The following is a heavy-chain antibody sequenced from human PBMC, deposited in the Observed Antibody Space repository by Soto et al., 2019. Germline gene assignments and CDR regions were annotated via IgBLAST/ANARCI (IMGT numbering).Heavy chain of an antibody. D-gene: IGHD3-22*01. CDR3: AHLSYYYDSSGYYSDPSEMDV. Sequence: SGPTLVNPTQTLTLTCTFSGFSLSTSGVGVGWIRQPPGKALEWLALIYWNDDKRYSPSLKSRLTITKDTSKNQVVLTMTNMDPVDTATYYCAHLSYYYDSSGYYSDPSEMDVWGQGTTVTVSS. J-gene: IGHJ6*02. CDR1: GFSLSTSGVG. V-gene: IGHV2-5*01. CDR2: IYWNDDK.